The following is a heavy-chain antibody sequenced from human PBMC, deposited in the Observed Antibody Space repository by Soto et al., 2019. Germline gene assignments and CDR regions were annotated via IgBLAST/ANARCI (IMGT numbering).Heavy chain of an antibody. V-gene: IGHV3-15*07. CDR1: GFTFSNAW. CDR2: IKSKTDGGTT. Sequence: GGSLRLSCAASGFTFSNAWMNWVRQAPGKGLEWVGRIKSKTDGGTTDYAAPVKGRFTISRDDSKNTLYLQMNSLKTEDTAVYYCTTDTYYYGSGEVYYFDYWGQGTLVTVSS. J-gene: IGHJ4*02. CDR3: TTDTYYYGSGEVYYFDY. D-gene: IGHD3-10*01.